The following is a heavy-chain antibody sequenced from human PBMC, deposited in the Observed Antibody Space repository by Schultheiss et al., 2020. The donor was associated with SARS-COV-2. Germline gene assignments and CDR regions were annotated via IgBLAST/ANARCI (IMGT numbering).Heavy chain of an antibody. CDR2: IYHSGST. D-gene: IGHD6-19*01. CDR1: GGSISSSNW. J-gene: IGHJ6*02. V-gene: IGHV4-4*02. CDR3: ARRVEQWLAANYYYGMDV. Sequence: SETLSLTCAVSGGSISSSNWWSWVRQPPGKGLEWIGEIYHSGSTNYNPSLRSRVTISVDKSKNQFSLKLSSVTAADTAVYYCARRVEQWLAANYYYGMDVWGQGTTVTVSS.